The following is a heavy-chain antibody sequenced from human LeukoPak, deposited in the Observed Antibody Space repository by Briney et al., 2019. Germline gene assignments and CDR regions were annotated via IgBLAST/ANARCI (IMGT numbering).Heavy chain of an antibody. Sequence: GGSLRLSCVASGLTFINHAMTWVRQAPGKGLEWVSGIGGSGDSAYYADSVRGRITISRDNSKNTLYLQINSLRAEDTATYYCAKGSGSYAYDIFDIWGQGTMLTVSS. V-gene: IGHV3-23*01. D-gene: IGHD3-22*01. CDR3: AKGSGSYAYDIFDI. J-gene: IGHJ3*02. CDR1: GLTFINHA. CDR2: IGGSGDSA.